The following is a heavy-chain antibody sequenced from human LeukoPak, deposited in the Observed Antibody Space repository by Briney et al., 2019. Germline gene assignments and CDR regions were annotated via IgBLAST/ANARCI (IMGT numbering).Heavy chain of an antibody. CDR1: GFTFSSNG. J-gene: IGHJ4*02. CDR3: AKDRSSSWAFDY. CDR2: ISYDGSKK. D-gene: IGHD6-13*01. Sequence: GRSLRLSCAASGFTFSSNGMHWVRQAPGKGLEGVAVISYDGSKKYYADSVKGRFTVSRDDSKNTLYLQMNCLRAEDTAVYYCAKDRSSSWAFDYWGQGTLVTVSS. V-gene: IGHV3-30*18.